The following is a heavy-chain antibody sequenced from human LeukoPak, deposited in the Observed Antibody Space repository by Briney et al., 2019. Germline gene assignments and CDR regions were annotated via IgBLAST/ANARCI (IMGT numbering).Heavy chain of an antibody. V-gene: IGHV1-69*04. D-gene: IGHD3-16*02. CDR1: GYTFMTYA. CDR2: IIPILGIT. CDR3: ARDAGGPNYDYVWGSYRPLPFDY. J-gene: IGHJ4*02. Sequence: ASVKVSCKTSGYTFMTYAMNWVRQAPGQGLEWMGRIIPILGITNYAQKFQGRVTITADKSTSTAYMELSSLRSEDTAVYYCARDAGGPNYDYVWGSYRPLPFDYWGQGTLVTVSS.